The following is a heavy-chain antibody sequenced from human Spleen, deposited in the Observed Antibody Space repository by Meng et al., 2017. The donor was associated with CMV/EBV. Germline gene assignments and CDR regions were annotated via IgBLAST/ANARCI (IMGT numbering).Heavy chain of an antibody. V-gene: IGHV3-66*02. J-gene: IGHJ3*02. CDR1: GFTVSNNY. CDR3: ARDLLSGATAFDI. CDR2: IYSGGST. Sequence: SVASGFTVSNNYMNWVRQAPGKGLEWVSVIYSGGSTNYADSVKGRFTISRDNSRNTLYLQMNSLRAEDTAVYYCARDLLSGATAFDIWGQGTMVTVSS. D-gene: IGHD3-10*01.